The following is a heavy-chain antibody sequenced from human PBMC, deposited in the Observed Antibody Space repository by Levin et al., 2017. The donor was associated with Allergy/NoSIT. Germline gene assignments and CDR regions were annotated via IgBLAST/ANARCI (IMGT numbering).Heavy chain of an antibody. CDR3: AKRGGSTTCCQSYYYYYGMDV. D-gene: IGHD2-2*01. CDR1: GFTLNSYA. CDR2: ISGSGDST. V-gene: IGHV3-23*01. J-gene: IGHJ6*02. Sequence: GGSLRLSCAASGFTLNSYAMTWVRQAPGKGLEWVSVISGSGDSTYYADSVKGRFTISRDNSKNTLYLQMNSLRAEDTAIYYCAKRGGSTTCCQSYYYYYGMDVWGQGTTVTVSS.